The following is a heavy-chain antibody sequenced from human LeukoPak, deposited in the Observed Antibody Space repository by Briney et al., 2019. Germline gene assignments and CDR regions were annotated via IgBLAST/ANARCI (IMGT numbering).Heavy chain of an antibody. CDR3: ARVGAAAGGTYFDY. D-gene: IGHD6-13*01. V-gene: IGHV3-21*01. CDR2: ISSSSSYI. Sequence: GGSLRLSCAASGFTFSSYSMNWVRQAPGRGLEWVSSISSSSSYIDYADSVKGRFTISRDNAKNSLYLQMNSLRAEDTAVYYCARVGAAAGGTYFDYWGQGTLVTVSS. J-gene: IGHJ4*02. CDR1: GFTFSSYS.